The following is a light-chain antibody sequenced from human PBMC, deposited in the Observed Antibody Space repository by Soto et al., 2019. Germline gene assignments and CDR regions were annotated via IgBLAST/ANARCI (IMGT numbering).Light chain of an antibody. CDR3: SSYTSSSILV. CDR2: DVS. Sequence: QSALTQPASVSGSPGQSITISCTGTSSDVGGYNYVSWYQQHPGKAPKLIIYDVSNRPSGVSNRFSGSKSGDTASLTISGLQAGDEADYYCSSYTSSSILVFGGGTKLTVL. J-gene: IGLJ2*01. V-gene: IGLV2-14*01. CDR1: SSDVGGYNY.